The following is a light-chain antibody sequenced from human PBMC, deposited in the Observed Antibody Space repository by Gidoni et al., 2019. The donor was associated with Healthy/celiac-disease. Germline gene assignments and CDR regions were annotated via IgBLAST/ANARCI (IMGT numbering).Light chain of an antibody. Sequence: DIQMTQSPSTLSASVGDRVTITCRASQSISSWLAWYQQKPGKAPKLLIYDASSLESGVPSRFSGSGSGKEFTLTISSLQPDDFATYYCQQYNSYSPKFGQGTKVEIK. CDR2: DAS. V-gene: IGKV1-5*01. CDR3: QQYNSYSPK. CDR1: QSISSW. J-gene: IGKJ1*01.